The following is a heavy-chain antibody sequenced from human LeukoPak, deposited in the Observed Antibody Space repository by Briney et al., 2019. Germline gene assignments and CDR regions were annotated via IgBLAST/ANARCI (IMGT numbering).Heavy chain of an antibody. CDR1: GFTFSSYW. V-gene: IGHV3-7*01. CDR2: IKQDGSEK. D-gene: IGHD3-22*01. CDR3: ARQTYYYDSSGYYFDDAFDI. J-gene: IGHJ3*02. Sequence: PGGSLRLSCAASGFTFSSYWMSWVRQAPGKGLEWVANIKQDGSEKYYVDSVKGRFTISRDNAKNSLYLQMNGLRAEDTAVYYCARQTYYYDSSGYYFDDAFDIWGQGTMVTVSS.